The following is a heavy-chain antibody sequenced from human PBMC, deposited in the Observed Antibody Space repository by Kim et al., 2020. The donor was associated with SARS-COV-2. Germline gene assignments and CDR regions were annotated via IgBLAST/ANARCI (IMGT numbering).Heavy chain of an antibody. Sequence: IYYGHSGRGRFTLSRYNDKHSLFLQRNSLRAEDTAVYYCARGPNYSPFDYWGQGTLVTVSS. D-gene: IGHD4-4*01. J-gene: IGHJ4*02. CDR3: ARGPNYSPFDY. V-gene: IGHV3-48*03. CDR2: I.